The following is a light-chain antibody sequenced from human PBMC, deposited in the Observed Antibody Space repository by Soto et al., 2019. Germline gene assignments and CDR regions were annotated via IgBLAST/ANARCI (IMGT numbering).Light chain of an antibody. CDR3: NSYSSSSTRYV. CDR2: DVT. J-gene: IGLJ1*01. Sequence: QSVLTQPASVSGSPGQSTTISCTGTSSDVGGYNYVSWYQQYPGKAPKLMIYDVTNRPSGVSNRFSGSKSGNTASLTISGLQAEDEADYYCNSYSSSSTRYVFGT. CDR1: SSDVGGYNY. V-gene: IGLV2-14*01.